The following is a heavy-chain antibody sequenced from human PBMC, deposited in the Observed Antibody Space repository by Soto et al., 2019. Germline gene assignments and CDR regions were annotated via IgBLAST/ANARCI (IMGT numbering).Heavy chain of an antibody. CDR1: GFTFSSYG. CDR2: IWYDGSNK. J-gene: IGHJ4*02. V-gene: IGHV3-33*01. D-gene: IGHD3-9*01. CDR3: ARGRYDILTGYYKGLEYFDY. Sequence: GGSLRLSCAASGFTFSSYGMDWVRQAPGKGLEWVAVIWYDGSNKYYADSVKGRFTISRDNSKNTLYLQMNSLRAEDTAVYYCARGRYDILTGYYKGLEYFDYWGQGTLVTVSS.